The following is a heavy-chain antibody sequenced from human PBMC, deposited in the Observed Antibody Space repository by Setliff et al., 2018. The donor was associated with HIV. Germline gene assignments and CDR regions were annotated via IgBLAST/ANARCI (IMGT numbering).Heavy chain of an antibody. CDR2: IKRKTDGGTT. Sequence: PGGSLRLSCAASGITFSNAWMSWVRQAPGKGLEWVGRIKRKTDGGTTDYAAPVKGRFTISRDDSKDTLYLQMNSLKTEDTAVYYCTTADLGRGLQLLDAFDIWGQGTMFTVSS. CDR1: GITFSNAW. J-gene: IGHJ3*02. D-gene: IGHD5-12*01. V-gene: IGHV3-15*01. CDR3: TTADLGRGLQLLDAFDI.